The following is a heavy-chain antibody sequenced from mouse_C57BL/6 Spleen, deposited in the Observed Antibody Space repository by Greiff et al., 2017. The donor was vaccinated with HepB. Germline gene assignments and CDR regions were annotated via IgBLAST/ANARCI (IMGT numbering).Heavy chain of an antibody. Sequence: VQLQQSGPELVKPGASVKIPCKASGYTFTDYNMDWVKQSHGKSLEWIGDINPNNGGTIYNQKFKGKATLTVDKSSSTAYMEHRSLPSEDTAVYYCARAPSYGSYYFDYWGQGTTLTVSS. CDR2: INPNNGGT. V-gene: IGHV1-18*01. CDR1: GYTFTDYN. CDR3: ARAPSYGSYYFDY. D-gene: IGHD1-1*01. J-gene: IGHJ2*01.